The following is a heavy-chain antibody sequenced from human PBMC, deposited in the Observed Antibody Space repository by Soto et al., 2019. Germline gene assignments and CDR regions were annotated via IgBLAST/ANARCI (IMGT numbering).Heavy chain of an antibody. CDR3: ARDGNFAFRGYSFAFDF. CDR1: GYRFTAYY. J-gene: IGHJ4*02. D-gene: IGHD5-18*01. CDR2: MNLGTGGT. V-gene: IGHV1-2*06. Sequence: QVQLVQSGAEVQKPGASVRVSCEASGYRFTAYYIHWVRQAPGQGLEWMGRMNLGTGGTTYAQKFQGRVTMTRDTSISTAYMGVSSVKSDDTAMYYCARDGNFAFRGYSFAFDFWGQGTLVTVSS.